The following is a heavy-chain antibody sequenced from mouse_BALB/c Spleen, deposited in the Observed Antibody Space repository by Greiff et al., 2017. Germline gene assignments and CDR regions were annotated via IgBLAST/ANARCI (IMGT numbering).Heavy chain of an antibody. V-gene: IGHV1-69*02. J-gene: IGHJ2*01. D-gene: IGHD3-1*01. Sequence: VQLQQPGAELVKPGASVKLSCKASGYTFTSYWMHWVKQRPGQGLEWIGEIDPSDSYTNYNQKFKGKATLTVDKSSSTAYMQLSSLTSEDSAVYYCARGGLRFDYWGQGTTLTVSS. CDR1: GYTFTSYW. CDR2: IDPSDSYT. CDR3: ARGGLRFDY.